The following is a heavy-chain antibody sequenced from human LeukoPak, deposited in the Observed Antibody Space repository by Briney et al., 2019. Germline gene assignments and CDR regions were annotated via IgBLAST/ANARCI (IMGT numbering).Heavy chain of an antibody. CDR3: ARPNRAYYYDSSGYYGLRDAFDI. V-gene: IGHV1-69*13. CDR1: GYTFTSYG. CDR2: IIPIFGTA. J-gene: IGHJ3*02. Sequence: ASVTVSCTASGYTFTSYGISWVRQAPGQGLEWMGGIIPIFGTANYAQKFQGRVTVTADESTSTAYMELSSLRSEDTAVYYRARPNRAYYYDSSGYYGLRDAFDIWGQGTMVTVSS. D-gene: IGHD3-22*01.